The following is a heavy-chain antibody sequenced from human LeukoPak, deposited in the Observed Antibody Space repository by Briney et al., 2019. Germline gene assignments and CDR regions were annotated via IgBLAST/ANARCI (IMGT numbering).Heavy chain of an antibody. CDR1: GFTFSSYS. J-gene: IGHJ4*02. CDR2: ISSSSSYI. V-gene: IGHV3-21*01. Sequence: GGSLRLSCAASGFTFSSYSMNWVRPAPGKGLEWVSSISSSSSYIYYADSVKGRFTISRDNAKNSLYLQMNSLRAEDTAVYYCASPYSSRWYELCYWGQGTLVTVSS. CDR3: ASPYSSRWYELCY. D-gene: IGHD6-13*01.